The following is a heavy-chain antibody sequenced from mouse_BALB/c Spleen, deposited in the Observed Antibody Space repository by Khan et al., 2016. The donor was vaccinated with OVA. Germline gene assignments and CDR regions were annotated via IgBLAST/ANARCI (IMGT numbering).Heavy chain of an antibody. CDR3: ARHSFGPFAY. D-gene: IGHD1-1*01. Sequence: EVELVESGGGLVKPGGSLKLSCAASGFTFSSYAMSWVRQTPEKRLEWVATINSDGTYTYYPDSVTGRLTISRANAKNTLYLQLSRLRSEDTAMYYCARHSFGPFAYWGQGTLVTVSA. J-gene: IGHJ3*01. V-gene: IGHV5-9-3*01. CDR2: INSDGTYT. CDR1: GFTFSSYA.